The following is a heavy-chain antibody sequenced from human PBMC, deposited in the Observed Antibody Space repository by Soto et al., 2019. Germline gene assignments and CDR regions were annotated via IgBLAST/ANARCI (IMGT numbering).Heavy chain of an antibody. J-gene: IGHJ6*02. D-gene: IGHD3-3*01. CDR1: GYTFTDYW. V-gene: IGHV5-51*01. CDR3: SRHINNFRFYHYAMDV. Sequence: GGSPKISCKGSGYTFTDYWIGWVRQLPGKGLEMRGIIYPGGSDTRHSTSCQGQVTITVNKSTSTANLLWNKMRAPDTAKYYCSRHINNFRFYHYAMDVWGQGTTVTVSS. CDR2: IYPGGSDT.